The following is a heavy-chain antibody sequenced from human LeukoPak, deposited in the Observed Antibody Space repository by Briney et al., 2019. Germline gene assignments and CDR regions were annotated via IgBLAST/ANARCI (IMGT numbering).Heavy chain of an antibody. Sequence: GGSLRLSCAASGFSFTIYSMGWVRQAPGAGLEWVASIKEDEGEKFYVDYVKGRFTISRDNAKNSLYLQMNSLRAEDTAVYYCARDVYDSSGNIDYWGQGTQVTVSS. CDR3: ARDVYDSSGNIDY. J-gene: IGHJ4*02. CDR1: GFSFTIYS. D-gene: IGHD3-22*01. V-gene: IGHV3-7*01. CDR2: IKEDEGEK.